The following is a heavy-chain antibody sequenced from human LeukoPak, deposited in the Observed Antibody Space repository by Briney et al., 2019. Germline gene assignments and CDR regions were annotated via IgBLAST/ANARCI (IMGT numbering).Heavy chain of an antibody. Sequence: SETLPLTCTVSGGSISSGDYYWSWIRQPPGKGLEWIGYIYYSGSTYYNPSLKSRVTISVDTSKNQFSLKLSSVTAADTAVYYCARGGYSGSYPLYYYYGMDVWGQGTTVTVSS. CDR3: ARGGYSGSYPLYYYYGMDV. CDR1: GGSISSGDYY. J-gene: IGHJ6*02. V-gene: IGHV4-30-4*01. CDR2: IYYSGST. D-gene: IGHD1-26*01.